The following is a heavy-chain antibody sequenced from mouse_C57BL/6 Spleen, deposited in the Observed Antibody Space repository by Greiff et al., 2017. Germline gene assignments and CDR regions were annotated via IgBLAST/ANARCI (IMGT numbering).Heavy chain of an antibody. CDR1: GFTFSSYT. Sequence: EVHLVESGGGLVKPGGSLKLSCAASGFTFSSYTMSWVRQTPEKRLEWVATISGGGGNTYYPDSVKGRFTISRDNAKNTLYLQMSSLRSEDTALYYCARQSYDYPFAYWGQGTLVTVSA. J-gene: IGHJ3*01. CDR2: ISGGGGNT. D-gene: IGHD2-4*01. CDR3: ARQSYDYPFAY. V-gene: IGHV5-9*01.